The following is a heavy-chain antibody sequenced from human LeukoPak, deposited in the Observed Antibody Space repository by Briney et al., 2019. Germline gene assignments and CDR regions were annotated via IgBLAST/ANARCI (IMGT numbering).Heavy chain of an antibody. CDR3: ARTWYYGMDV. Sequence: GGSLRLSCAASGFTFSTYAMHWVRQAPGKGLEWVAVISYDGSNKYYADSVKGRFTISRDNSKNTLYLQMNSLRAEDAAVYYCARTWYYGMDVWGQGTTVTVSS. CDR2: ISYDGSNK. J-gene: IGHJ6*02. V-gene: IGHV3-30*04. CDR1: GFTFSTYA.